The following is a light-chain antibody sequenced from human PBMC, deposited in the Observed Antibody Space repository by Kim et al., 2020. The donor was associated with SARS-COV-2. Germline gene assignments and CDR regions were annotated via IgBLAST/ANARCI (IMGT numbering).Light chain of an antibody. Sequence: QSALTQPASVSGSPGQSITISCTGTSSDVGGYNYVSWYQQHPGKAPKLMIYDVSKRPSGVSNRLSGSKSGNTASLTISGLQAEDEADYYCSSYTSSSTYVFGTGTKLTVL. CDR3: SSYTSSSTYV. CDR1: SSDVGGYNY. V-gene: IGLV2-14*01. CDR2: DVS. J-gene: IGLJ1*01.